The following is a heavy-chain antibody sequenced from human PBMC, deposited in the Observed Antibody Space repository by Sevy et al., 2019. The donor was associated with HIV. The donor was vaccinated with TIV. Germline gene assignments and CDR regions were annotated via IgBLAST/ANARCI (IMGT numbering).Heavy chain of an antibody. CDR2: ISYDGSDK. CDR3: ARPRANYVDHYFFYAMDV. D-gene: IGHD4-17*01. Sequence: GGSLRLSCAASGFALSNYYAMHWVRQAPGKGLEWVALISYDGSDKYYEDSVKGRFTISKHNFKNTLYLQMNSLTTEDTAVYYCARPRANYVDHYFFYAMDVWGQGTTVTVSS. CDR1: GFALSNYYA. V-gene: IGHV3-30-3*01. J-gene: IGHJ6*02.